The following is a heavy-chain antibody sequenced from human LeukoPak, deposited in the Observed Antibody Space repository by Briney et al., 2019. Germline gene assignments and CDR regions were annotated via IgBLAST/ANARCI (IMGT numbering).Heavy chain of an antibody. D-gene: IGHD6-6*01. CDR1: GFTFSRHW. CDR3: ARGSSATGDYTMDV. CDR2: SNADESTT. J-gene: IGHJ6*02. Sequence: GGSLRLSCAASGFTFSRHWMHWVRQAPGKGLVWVSRSNADESTTGYADPVKGRFTISRDNAKNTLYLHMNSLRAEDTAVYYCARGSSATGDYTMDVWGQGTTVTVSS. V-gene: IGHV3-74*01.